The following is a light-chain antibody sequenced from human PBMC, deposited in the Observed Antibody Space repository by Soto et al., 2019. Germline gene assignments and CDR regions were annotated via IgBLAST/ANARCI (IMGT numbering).Light chain of an antibody. CDR1: QSISSW. J-gene: IGKJ3*01. Sequence: DIQMTQSPSTLSASVGDRVTITCRASQSISSWLAWYQQKPGKAPKLLIYDASSLVSGVPSRFSGSGSGTEFTLTISSLQPDVFSTYYCQQYNSDSAFGPGTQVDIK. V-gene: IGKV1-5*01. CDR3: QQYNSDSA. CDR2: DAS.